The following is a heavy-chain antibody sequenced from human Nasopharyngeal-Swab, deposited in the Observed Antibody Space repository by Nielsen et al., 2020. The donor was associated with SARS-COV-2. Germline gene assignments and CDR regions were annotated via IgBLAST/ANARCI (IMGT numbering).Heavy chain of an antibody. J-gene: IGHJ4*02. CDR2: IDEYGNTH. V-gene: IGHV3-74*01. Sequence: GESLKISCAGSGFNFRNYWMHWVRQVPGEGLVWVSRIDEYGNTHYVDSVKGRFTISRDNAKNTLHLEMSSLRVEDTALYHCVRGSSDWRGDDWWGQGTLVTVSS. CDR3: VRGSSDWRGDDW. CDR1: GFNFRNYW. D-gene: IGHD6-19*01.